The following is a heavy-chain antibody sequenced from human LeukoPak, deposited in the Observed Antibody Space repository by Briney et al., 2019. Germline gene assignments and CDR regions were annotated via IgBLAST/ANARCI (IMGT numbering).Heavy chain of an antibody. J-gene: IGHJ4*02. D-gene: IGHD6-13*01. CDR3: ASMLRSSWQLGH. CDR2: IYYGGST. V-gene: IGHV4-59*08. CDR1: VGSITRYY. Sequence: PSEALSLTFTVSVGSITRYYWSWIRQPPWKGLEGIGYIYYGGSTDYNPSLKSRVTISVDKSKNKFSLKLSSVTAADTAVYYCASMLRSSWQLGHWGQGTLVTVSS.